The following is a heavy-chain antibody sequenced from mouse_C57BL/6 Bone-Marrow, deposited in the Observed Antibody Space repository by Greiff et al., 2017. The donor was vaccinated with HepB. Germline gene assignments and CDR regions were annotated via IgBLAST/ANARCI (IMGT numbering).Heavy chain of an antibody. CDR2: INPGSGGT. D-gene: IGHD3-3*01. V-gene: IGHV1-54*01. CDR1: GYAFTNYL. CDR3: AGRAFYWYFDV. J-gene: IGHJ1*03. Sequence: QVQLKESGPELVKPGASVKMSCKASGYAFTNYLIEWVKQRPGQGLEWIGVINPGSGGTNYNEKFKGKATLTADKSSSTAYMQLSNLTSEDSAVYFCAGRAFYWYFDVWGTGTTVTVTS.